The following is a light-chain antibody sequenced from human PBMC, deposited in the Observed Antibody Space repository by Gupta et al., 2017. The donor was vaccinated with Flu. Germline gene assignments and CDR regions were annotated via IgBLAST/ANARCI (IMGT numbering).Light chain of an antibody. J-gene: IGKJ3*01. Sequence: DRVTITGRASQGISSYLAWYQQKPGKAPKLLIYTASTLQSGVPSRFSGSGSGTEFTLTISSLQPEDFATYYCQQLNTDPPFTFGPGTKVDI. CDR3: QQLNTDPPFT. CDR2: TAS. V-gene: IGKV1-9*01. CDR1: QGISSY.